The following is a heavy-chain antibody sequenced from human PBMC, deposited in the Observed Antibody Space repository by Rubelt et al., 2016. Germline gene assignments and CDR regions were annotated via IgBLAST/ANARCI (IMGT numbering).Heavy chain of an antibody. Sequence: QLQLQESGPGLVKPSETLSLTCTVSGGSISSSSYYWGWIRQPPGKGLEWIGRIYYSGSTYYNPSLKSRVTVSVDTAKNRFSLKLSSVTAADTAVYYCARLSSGWYYFDYWGQGTLVTVSS. V-gene: IGHV4-39*01. CDR2: IYYSGST. CDR1: GGSISSSSYY. D-gene: IGHD6-19*01. J-gene: IGHJ4*02. CDR3: ARLSSGWYYFDY.